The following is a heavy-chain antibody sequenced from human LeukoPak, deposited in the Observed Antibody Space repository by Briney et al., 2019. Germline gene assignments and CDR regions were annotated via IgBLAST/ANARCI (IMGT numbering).Heavy chain of an antibody. Sequence: ASVKVSCKASGYTFTSYGISWVRQAPGHGLEWMGWISAYNGNTNYAQKLQGRVTMTTDTSTSTAYMELRSLRSDDTAVYYCARDENYYDSSGYYYVRGYYYYGMDVWGQGTTVTVSS. CDR2: ISAYNGNT. CDR1: GYTFTSYG. CDR3: ARDENYYDSSGYYYVRGYYYYGMDV. D-gene: IGHD3-22*01. J-gene: IGHJ6*02. V-gene: IGHV1-18*01.